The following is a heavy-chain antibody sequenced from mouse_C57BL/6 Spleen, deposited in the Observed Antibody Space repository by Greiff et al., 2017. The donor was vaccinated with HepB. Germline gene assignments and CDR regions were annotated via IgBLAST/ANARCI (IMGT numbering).Heavy chain of an antibody. CDR2: ISSGSSTI. CDR1: GFTFSDYG. D-gene: IGHD3-2*02. J-gene: IGHJ4*01. CDR3: ARPRLRYAMDY. Sequence: DVMLVESGGGLVKPGGSLKLSCAASGFTFSDYGMHWVRQAPEKGLEWVAYISSGSSTIYYADTVKGRFTISRDNAKNTLFLQMTSLRSEDTAMYYCARPRLRYAMDYWGQGTSVTVSS. V-gene: IGHV5-17*01.